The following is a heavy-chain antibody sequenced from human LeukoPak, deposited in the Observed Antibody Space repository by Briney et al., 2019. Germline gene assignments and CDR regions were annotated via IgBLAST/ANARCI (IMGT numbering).Heavy chain of an antibody. Sequence: SQTLSLTCAIFGDSVSSNSAAWNWIRQSPSRGLEWLGRTYYRSKWYNDYAVSVKSRITINPDTSKNQFSLQLNSVTPEDTAVYYCAREFRDGYNYYYYYGMDVWGQGTTVTVSS. D-gene: IGHD5-24*01. J-gene: IGHJ6*02. CDR3: AREFRDGYNYYYYYGMDV. CDR1: GDSVSSNSAA. V-gene: IGHV6-1*01. CDR2: TYYRSKWYN.